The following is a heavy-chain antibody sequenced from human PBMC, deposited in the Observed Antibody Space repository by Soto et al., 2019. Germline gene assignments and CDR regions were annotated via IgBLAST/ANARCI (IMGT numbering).Heavy chain of an antibody. CDR2: ISGSGGST. CDR1: GFTFSSYA. V-gene: IGHV3-23*01. CDR3: ANLRGGGDYYYGMDV. D-gene: IGHD3-16*01. J-gene: IGHJ6*02. Sequence: EVQLLESGGGLVQPGGSLRLSCAASGFTFSSYAMSWVRQAPGKGLEWVSAISGSGGSTYYADSVKGRFTISRDNSKNTLYLQMNSLRAEDTAVYYCANLRGGGDYYYGMDVWGQGTTVTVSS.